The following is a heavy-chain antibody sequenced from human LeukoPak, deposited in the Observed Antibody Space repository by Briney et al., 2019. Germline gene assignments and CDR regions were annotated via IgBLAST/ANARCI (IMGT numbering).Heavy chain of an antibody. CDR1: GFTLSGSS. V-gene: IGHV3-73*01. CDR2: IKNKANNYAT. J-gene: IGHJ5*02. CDR3: INGYCSGSNCRPNWFDP. D-gene: IGHD2-15*01. Sequence: PGGSLRLSCAASGFTLSGSSVHWVRQASGKGLEWVGRIKNKANNYATSYAASLKGRFTISRDDLKNTVYLQMNSLKTEDTAVYHCINGYCSGSNCRPNWFDPWGQGTLVTVSS.